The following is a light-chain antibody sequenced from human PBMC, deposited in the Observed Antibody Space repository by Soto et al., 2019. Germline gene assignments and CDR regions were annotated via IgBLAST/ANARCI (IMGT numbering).Light chain of an antibody. CDR1: QSVSSY. Sequence: EIFLTQSPATLSVSPGARSTLSGRASQSVSSYLAWYQQKPGQHPRILIYDESNRATGIQARFSGSGSGTDFTLTISSLEPEDFAVYYCQQRSNWPTLGTGKQVDLK. CDR2: DES. CDR3: QQRSNWPT. V-gene: IGKV3-11*01. J-gene: IGKJ4*01.